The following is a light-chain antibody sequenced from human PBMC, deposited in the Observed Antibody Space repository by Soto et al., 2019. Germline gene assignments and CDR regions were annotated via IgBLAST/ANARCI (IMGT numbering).Light chain of an antibody. J-gene: IGLJ2*01. CDR2: DVY. Sequence: QSALTQPRSVSGSPGQSVTISCTGTSSDVGGYDSVSWYQHHPGKAPKLMIYDVYKRPSGVPDRFSGSKSGNTASLTISGFPAEDGADYYCCSYAGGYTLVFGGGTKVTVL. V-gene: IGLV2-11*01. CDR1: SSDVGGYDS. CDR3: CSYAGGYTLV.